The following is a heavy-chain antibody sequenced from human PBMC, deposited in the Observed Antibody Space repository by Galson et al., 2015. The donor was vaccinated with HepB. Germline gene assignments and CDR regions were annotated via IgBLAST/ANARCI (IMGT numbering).Heavy chain of an antibody. CDR3: AKDRGITSADYYFDY. CDR2: VSYDGNDK. Sequence: SLRLSCAASGFTFSSYGMHWVRQAPGKGLEWVVVVSYDGNDKHFADSVKGRFTISRDNSRNTLYLQMNSLRVEDTAVYYCAKDRGITSADYYFDYWGQGTLVTVSS. CDR1: GFTFSSYG. V-gene: IGHV3-30*18. J-gene: IGHJ4*02. D-gene: IGHD6-13*01.